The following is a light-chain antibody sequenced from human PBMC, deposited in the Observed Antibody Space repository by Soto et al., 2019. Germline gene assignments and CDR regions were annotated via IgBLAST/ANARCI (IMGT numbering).Light chain of an antibody. CDR3: AAWDDSLNGVV. J-gene: IGLJ2*01. CDR2: SDN. CDR1: YSNIGSNT. V-gene: IGLV1-44*01. Sequence: QSVPTQPPSASGTPGQRVSISCSGRYSNIGSNTVNWYQQLPGTAPKLLIYSDNQRPSGVPDRFSGSKSGTSASLAIGGLQSEDEADYYCAAWDDSLNGVVFGGGTKLTVL.